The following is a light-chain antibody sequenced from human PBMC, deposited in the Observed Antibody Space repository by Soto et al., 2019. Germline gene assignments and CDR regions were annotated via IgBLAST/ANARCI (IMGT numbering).Light chain of an antibody. CDR3: QEYGYSRT. CDR2: GAS. CDR1: QGVSSTY. J-gene: IGKJ1*01. V-gene: IGKV3-20*01. Sequence: EIVLTQSPGTLSLSPGERATLSCRASQGVSSTYLAWYQQKPGQAPRLLIYGASSRATGIPDRFIGSGSGTDFSLTISRLEPEDFAVYYCQEYGYSRTFGQGTKVEIK.